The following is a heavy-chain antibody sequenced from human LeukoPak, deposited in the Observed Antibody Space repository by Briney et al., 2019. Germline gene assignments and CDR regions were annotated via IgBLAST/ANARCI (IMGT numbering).Heavy chain of an antibody. J-gene: IGHJ4*02. V-gene: IGHV3-30*04. Sequence: GGSLRLSCAASGFTFSSYAMHWARQAPGKGLEWVAVISYDGSNKYYADSVKGRFTISRDNSKNTLYLQMNSLRAEDTAVYYCARGSQGLWWLQPGDYWGQGTLVTVSS. CDR2: ISYDGSNK. CDR1: GFTFSSYA. D-gene: IGHD5-12*01. CDR3: ARGSQGLWWLQPGDY.